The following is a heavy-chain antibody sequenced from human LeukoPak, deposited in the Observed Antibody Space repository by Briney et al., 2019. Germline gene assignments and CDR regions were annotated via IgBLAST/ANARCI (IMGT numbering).Heavy chain of an antibody. CDR2: ISYDGSNK. CDR3: AKFRADSSGWPFDY. D-gene: IGHD6-19*01. V-gene: IGHV3-30-3*02. Sequence: GGSLRLSCAASGFTFRNYVIHWVRQAPGKGLEWVAVISYDGSNKYYADSVKGRFAISRDNSKDTLYLQMTSLRAEDTAIYYCAKFRADSSGWPFDYWGQGTLVTVSS. J-gene: IGHJ4*02. CDR1: GFTFRNYV.